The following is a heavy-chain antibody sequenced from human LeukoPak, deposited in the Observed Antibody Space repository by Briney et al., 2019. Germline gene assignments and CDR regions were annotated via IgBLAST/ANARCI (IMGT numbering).Heavy chain of an antibody. CDR2: ISSNGGST. CDR1: GFTFSSYA. V-gene: IGHV3-64*01. Sequence: GGSLRLSCAASGFTFSSYAIHWVRQAPGKGLEYVSAISSNGGSTYYANSVKGRFTISRDDSKNTAYLQMNSLKTEDTAVYYCTRRFYGDSFDYWGQGTLVTVSS. J-gene: IGHJ4*02. CDR3: TRRFYGDSFDY. D-gene: IGHD4-17*01.